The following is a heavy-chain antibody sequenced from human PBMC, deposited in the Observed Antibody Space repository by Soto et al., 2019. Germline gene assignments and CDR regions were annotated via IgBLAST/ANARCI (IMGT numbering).Heavy chain of an antibody. CDR1: GFTFSSFA. J-gene: IGHJ4*02. CDR3: ARHHREVPALIGDYFDY. V-gene: IGHV3-30*04. D-gene: IGHD2-2*01. Sequence: QVQLVESGGGVVQPGKSLTLSCAASGFTFSSFAMHWVRQPPGKGLEWVAVVSFDGNRQYFSDSVKGRFTISRDNSKNTVSLHMNSLRDDDSALYYCARHHREVPALIGDYFDYWGQGTLVTVSS. CDR2: VSFDGNRQ.